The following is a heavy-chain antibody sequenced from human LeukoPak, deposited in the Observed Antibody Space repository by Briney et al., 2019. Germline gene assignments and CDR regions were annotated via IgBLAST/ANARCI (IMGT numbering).Heavy chain of an antibody. J-gene: IGHJ6*02. V-gene: IGHV4-59*01. CDR3: ARTGSGRDYYGMDV. D-gene: IGHD5-12*01. CDR2: IYYSGST. Sequence: SETLSLTCAVYGGSISGAYWSWIRQAPGKGLEWIGYIYYSGSTDYNPSLESRVTISIDTSKNHFSLNLTAVTAADTAIYYCARTGSGRDYYGMDVWGQGTSVTVSS. CDR1: GGSISGAY.